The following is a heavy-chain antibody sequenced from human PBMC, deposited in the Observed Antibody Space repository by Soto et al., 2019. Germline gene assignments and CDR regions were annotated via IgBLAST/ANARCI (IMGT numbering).Heavy chain of an antibody. Sequence: GSVKVSCKASGYTFSGFYMHWVRQAPGQGLEWMGWISAYNGNTNYAQKLQGRVTMTTDTSTSTAYMELRSLRSDDTAVYYCARDSTLYYDFWSGHYYYYGMDVWGQGTTVTVSS. D-gene: IGHD3-3*01. V-gene: IGHV1-18*01. CDR3: ARDSTLYYDFWSGHYYYYGMDV. CDR1: GYTFSGFY. CDR2: ISAYNGNT. J-gene: IGHJ6*02.